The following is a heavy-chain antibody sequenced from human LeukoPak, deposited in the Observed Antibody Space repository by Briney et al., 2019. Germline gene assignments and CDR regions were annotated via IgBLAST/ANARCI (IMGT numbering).Heavy chain of an antibody. V-gene: IGHV1-2*02. CDR1: GYTFTGYY. D-gene: IGHD2-2*02. CDR2: INPNSGGT. J-gene: IGHJ4*02. CDR3: ARGAHIVVVPAAIVLY. Sequence: GASVKVSCKASGYTFTGYYMHWVRQAPRQGLEWMGWINPNSGGTNYAQKFQGRVTMTRDTSISTAYMELSRLRSDDTAVYYCARGAHIVVVPAAIVLYWGQGTLVTVSS.